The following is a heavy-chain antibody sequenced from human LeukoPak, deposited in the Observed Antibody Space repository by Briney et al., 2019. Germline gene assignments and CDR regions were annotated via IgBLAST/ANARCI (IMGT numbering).Heavy chain of an antibody. D-gene: IGHD3-22*01. CDR3: VRLRRNSDTSGYYYYYDF. CDR1: VYTFRSFS. J-gene: IGHJ4*02. CDR2: ISFRSNYI. Sequence: GGSLRLSCVASVYTFRSFSINWVRQAPGKGLEGVSSISFRSNYIYYADSVRGRFSISRDDPRDSLFLQMNSLRAEDTAVYYCVRLRRNSDTSGYYYYYDFWGPGTLVTVSS. V-gene: IGHV3-21*01.